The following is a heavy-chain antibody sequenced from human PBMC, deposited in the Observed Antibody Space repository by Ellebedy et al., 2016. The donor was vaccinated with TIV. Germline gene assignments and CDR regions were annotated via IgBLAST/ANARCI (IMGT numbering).Heavy chain of an antibody. D-gene: IGHD6-19*01. Sequence: GESLKISCAASGFTFNSYAMHWVRQAPGKGLEWVAVISYDGNSKYYADSLKGRFTISRDNSMTTLYLEMNSLRAEDTAVYYCARDLDKSSGWYGGAAYWGQGTLVTVSS. CDR3: ARDLDKSSGWYGGAAY. CDR2: ISYDGNSK. CDR1: GFTFNSYA. J-gene: IGHJ4*02. V-gene: IGHV3-30-3*01.